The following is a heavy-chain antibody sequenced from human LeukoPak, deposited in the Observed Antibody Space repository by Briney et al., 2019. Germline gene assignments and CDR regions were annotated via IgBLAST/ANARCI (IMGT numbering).Heavy chain of an antibody. Sequence: KPSETLSLTCAVYGGSFSGYYWSWVRQPPGKGLEWIGEINHSGSTNYNPSLKSRVTISVDTSKNQFSLKLSSVTAADTAVYYCARTRRSFDPWGQGILVTVSS. CDR3: ARTRRSFDP. CDR2: INHSGST. V-gene: IGHV4-34*01. CDR1: GGSFSGYY. J-gene: IGHJ5*02.